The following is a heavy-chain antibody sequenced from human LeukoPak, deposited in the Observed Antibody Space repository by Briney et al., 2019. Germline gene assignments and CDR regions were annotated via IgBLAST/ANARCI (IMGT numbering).Heavy chain of an antibody. CDR1: GYTFTGSY. D-gene: IGHD3-10*01. CDR2: INPDSGDT. CDR3: TRDLLGGSGTFDP. Sequence: ASVKVSCKASGYTFTGSYLHWVRQAPGQGLEWMGWINPDSGDTNYLQKFQGRVTMTRDTSISTAYMELSRLRSDDTAVYYCTRDLLGGSGTFDPWGQGTLVTVSS. V-gene: IGHV1-2*02. J-gene: IGHJ5*02.